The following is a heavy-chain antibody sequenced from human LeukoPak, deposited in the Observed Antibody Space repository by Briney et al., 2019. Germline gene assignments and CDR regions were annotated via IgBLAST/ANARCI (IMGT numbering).Heavy chain of an antibody. J-gene: IGHJ5*02. D-gene: IGHD6-19*01. CDR1: GMSISSGYY. CDR2: IYHDGST. Sequence: SETLSLTCTVSGMSISSGYYYGWIRQTPGKGLEWIGNIYHDGSTFYNPSLESRVTISVDMSKNQFSLRLTSLTVADTAVYYCARDKSMSYSVGWYGWFDPWGQGTPVTVFS. V-gene: IGHV4-38-2*02. CDR3: ARDKSMSYSVGWYGWFDP.